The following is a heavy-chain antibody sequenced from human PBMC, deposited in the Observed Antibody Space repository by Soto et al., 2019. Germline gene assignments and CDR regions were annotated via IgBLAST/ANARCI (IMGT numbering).Heavy chain of an antibody. CDR3: AKLGFCSGGTCHLDYCNGVDV. V-gene: IGHV3-23*01. CDR1: GFSFSSNA. CDR2: IGSGGTT. Sequence: EVQLLESGGGVVQPGGSLRLSCAASGFSFSSNAMTWVRQAPGQGLEWVSTIGSGGTTYYADSVKGLFTISRDNSKNTQSLQMNSLRVEDTGVYYCAKLGFCSGGTCHLDYCNGVDVWGQGTTVTVSS. J-gene: IGHJ6*02. D-gene: IGHD2-15*01.